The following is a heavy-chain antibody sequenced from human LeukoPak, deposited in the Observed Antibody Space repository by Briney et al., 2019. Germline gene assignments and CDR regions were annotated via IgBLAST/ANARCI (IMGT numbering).Heavy chain of an antibody. CDR3: ARGGNYWPQWWFDP. Sequence: SETLSLTCTVSGGSISTYYWSWIRQPPGKGLEWIGYIYYTGSTSYNPSLKSRVTMSLDAAKNQFSLELNSVTPADTAVYYCARGGNYWPQWWFDPWGRGTLVSVSS. CDR1: GGSISTYY. J-gene: IGHJ5*02. V-gene: IGHV4-59*01. CDR2: IYYTGST. D-gene: IGHD1-26*01.